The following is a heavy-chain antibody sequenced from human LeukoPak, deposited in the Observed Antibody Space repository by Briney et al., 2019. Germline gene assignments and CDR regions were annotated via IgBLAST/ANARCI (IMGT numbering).Heavy chain of an antibody. V-gene: IGHV1-18*01. CDR1: GYTFTSYG. CDR3: ARDLFSSGWYYYGMDV. CDR2: ISAYNGNT. D-gene: IGHD6-19*01. J-gene: IGHJ6*02. Sequence: ASVKVSCKASGYTFTSYGISWVRQAPGQGLEWMGWISAYNGNTNYAQKLQGRVTMTTVTSTSTAYMELRSLRSDDTAVYYCARDLFSSGWYYYGMDVWGQGTTVTVSS.